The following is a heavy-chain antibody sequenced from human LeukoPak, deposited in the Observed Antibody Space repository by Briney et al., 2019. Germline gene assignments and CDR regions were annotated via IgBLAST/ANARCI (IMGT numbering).Heavy chain of an antibody. J-gene: IGHJ4*02. CDR3: ARAFIVATVKDY. CDR2: INPNSGGT. CDR1: GDTFSSYA. D-gene: IGHD5-12*01. V-gene: IGHV1-2*02. Sequence: ASVKVSCKASGDTFSSYAISWVRQAPGQGLEWMGWINPNSGGTNYAQKFQGRVTMTRDTSISTAYMELSRLRSDDTAVYYCARAFIVATVKDYWGQGTLVTVSS.